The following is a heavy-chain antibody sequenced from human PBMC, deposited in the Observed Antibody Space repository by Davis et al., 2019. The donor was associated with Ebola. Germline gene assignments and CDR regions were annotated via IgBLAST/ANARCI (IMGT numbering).Heavy chain of an antibody. CDR2: IIPVFGTP. D-gene: IGHD1-26*01. J-gene: IGHJ2*01. Sequence: SVKVSCKASGGTFSNYGISWVRQAPGQGLDWMGGIIPVFGTPKYAQKFQGRVTITADESTNTVYMELSSLRSDDTAIYYCTRGGSGGSFYWYFDLWGRGTLVTVSS. CDR3: TRGGSGGSFYWYFDL. CDR1: GGTFSNYG. V-gene: IGHV1-69*13.